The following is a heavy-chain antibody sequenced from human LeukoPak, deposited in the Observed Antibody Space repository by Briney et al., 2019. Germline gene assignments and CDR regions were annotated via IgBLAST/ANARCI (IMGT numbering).Heavy chain of an antibody. CDR2: ISYDGRNK. D-gene: IGHD2-15*01. CDR1: GFTFSSYG. V-gene: IGHV3-30*18. J-gene: IGHJ4*02. CDR3: AKDRGRYCSGGSCYSLDY. Sequence: GRSLRLSCAASGFTFSSYGMQWVRQAPGKGLEWVAVISYDGRNKYYADSVKGRFTISRDNSKNTLYLQMNSLRAEDTAVYYCAKDRGRYCSGGSCYSLDYWGQGTLVTVSS.